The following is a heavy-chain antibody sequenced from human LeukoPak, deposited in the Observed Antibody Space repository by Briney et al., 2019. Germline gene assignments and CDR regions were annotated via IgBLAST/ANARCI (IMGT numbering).Heavy chain of an antibody. CDR2: LYYSGST. Sequence: SETLSPTCSVSGGSSSSSNDYWGWVRQPPGKGLEWIGSLYYSGSTYNNPSLKGRVTISVDTSKKQSSLKVSSVTAADTAVYYCTRGNSIAAGANWGQGTLVTVSS. CDR3: TRGNSIAAGAN. CDR1: GGSSSSSNDY. D-gene: IGHD6-13*01. J-gene: IGHJ4*02. V-gene: IGHV4-39*07.